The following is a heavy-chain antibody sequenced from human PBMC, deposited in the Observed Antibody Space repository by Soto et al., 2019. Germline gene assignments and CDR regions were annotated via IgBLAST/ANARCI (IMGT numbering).Heavy chain of an antibody. Sequence: ASVKVSCKASGYTFTSYAMHWVRQAPGQRLEWMGWINAGNGNTKYSQKFQGRVTITRDTSASTAYMELNSLRSEDTAVYYCARDQGPSLWFGELLPQTDAFDIWGQGTMVTVSS. CDR1: GYTFTSYA. CDR3: ARDQGPSLWFGELLPQTDAFDI. CDR2: INAGNGNT. D-gene: IGHD3-10*01. V-gene: IGHV1-3*01. J-gene: IGHJ3*02.